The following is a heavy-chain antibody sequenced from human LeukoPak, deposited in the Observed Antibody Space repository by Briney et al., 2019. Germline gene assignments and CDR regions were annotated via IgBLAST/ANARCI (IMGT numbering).Heavy chain of an antibody. CDR1: GFTFSSSA. Sequence: GGSLRLSCAASGFTFSSSAMSWVRQVPGKGLEWVSGISASGGSTYYADSVKGRFTISRDNSKNTLYLQVNSLRAEDTAVYYCAKGGKWDVTPFDYWGQGTLVTVSS. J-gene: IGHJ4*02. D-gene: IGHD1-26*01. V-gene: IGHV3-23*01. CDR3: AKGGKWDVTPFDY. CDR2: ISASGGST.